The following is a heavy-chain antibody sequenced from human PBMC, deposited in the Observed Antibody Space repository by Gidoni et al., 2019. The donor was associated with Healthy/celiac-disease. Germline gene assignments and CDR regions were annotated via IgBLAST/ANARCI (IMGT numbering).Heavy chain of an antibody. CDR1: GFTFSSYG. J-gene: IGHJ6*02. CDR3: AKDLSYKGGNSVYYYGMDV. Sequence: QVQLVESGGGVVQPGRSLRLSCAASGFTFSSYGMHWVRQAPGKGLEWVAVISYDGSNKYYADSVKGRFTISRDNSKNTLYLQMNSLRAEDTAVYYCAKDLSYKGGNSVYYYGMDVWGQGTTVTVSS. D-gene: IGHD2-21*02. V-gene: IGHV3-30*18. CDR2: ISYDGSNK.